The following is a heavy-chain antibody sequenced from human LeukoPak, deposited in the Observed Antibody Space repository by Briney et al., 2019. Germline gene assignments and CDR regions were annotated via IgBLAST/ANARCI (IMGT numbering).Heavy chain of an antibody. J-gene: IGHJ4*02. CDR1: GFRFSNYA. D-gene: IGHD3-22*01. V-gene: IGHV3-23*01. CDR2: VSGSGGST. Sequence: GSLKLSFVPSGFRFSNYAMSWVRQAPGKGLEWVSRVSGSGGSTHYADSVKGRFTISRDQTKNTLYLQMNSLRAEDTAVYYCAKSSYYDASGYYREYYFDYWGQGTLVTVSS. CDR3: AKSSYYDASGYYREYYFDY.